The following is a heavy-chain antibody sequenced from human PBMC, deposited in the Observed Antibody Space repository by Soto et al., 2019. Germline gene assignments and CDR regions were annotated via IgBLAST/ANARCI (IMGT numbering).Heavy chain of an antibody. V-gene: IGHV4-34*01. CDR2: VNHNGRN. J-gene: IGHJ3*01. Sequence: SETLSLTCDVYGGSFSCYFWNWIRQSPGKGLEWIGKVNHNGRNNYNPSLKSRVTISLDMSKKQISLKLTSVTAADTAVSYCARGGSSDWQVAFDFWGQGTMVTVS. D-gene: IGHD6-19*01. CDR3: ARGGSSDWQVAFDF. CDR1: GGSFSCYF.